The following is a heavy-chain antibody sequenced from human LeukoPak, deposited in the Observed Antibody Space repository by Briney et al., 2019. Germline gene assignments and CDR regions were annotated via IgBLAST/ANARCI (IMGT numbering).Heavy chain of an antibody. CDR3: ARAHGPQWAFDI. CDR2: INTNTANP. J-gene: IGHJ3*02. Sequence: ASVKVSCKASGYTFISYAMNWVRPAPGQGLAWMGWINTNTANPTYAQGFTGRFVFSLDPSVSTAYLQISSLKAEDTAVYYCARAHGPQWAFDIWGQGTAVTVSS. D-gene: IGHD6-19*01. CDR1: GYTFISYA. V-gene: IGHV7-4-1*02.